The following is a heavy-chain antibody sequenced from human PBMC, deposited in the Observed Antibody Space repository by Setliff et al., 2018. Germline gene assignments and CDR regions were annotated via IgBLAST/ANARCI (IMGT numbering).Heavy chain of an antibody. CDR3: ARVTNWGLDLRFDP. J-gene: IGHJ5*02. Sequence: LSLTCTVSGDSISSYYWSWIRQPPGKGLEWIGYIYYSGSTNYNPSLKSRVTMSVATFENHFSLKLNSLTAADTAVYYCARVTNWGLDLRFDPWGQGILVT. V-gene: IGHV4-59*01. D-gene: IGHD7-27*01. CDR2: IYYSGST. CDR1: GDSISSYY.